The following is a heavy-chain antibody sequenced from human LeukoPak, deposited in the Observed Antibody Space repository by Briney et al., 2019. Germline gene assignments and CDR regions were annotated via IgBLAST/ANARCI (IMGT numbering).Heavy chain of an antibody. Sequence: GASVKVSCKASGGTFSSYAISWVRQAPGQGLEWMGWMNPNSGNTGYAQKFQGRVTITRNTSISTAYMELSSLRSEDTAVYYCARIAALGQEDWFDPWGQGTLVTVSS. CDR1: GGTFSSYA. D-gene: IGHD6-6*01. J-gene: IGHJ5*02. V-gene: IGHV1-8*03. CDR2: MNPNSGNT. CDR3: ARIAALGQEDWFDP.